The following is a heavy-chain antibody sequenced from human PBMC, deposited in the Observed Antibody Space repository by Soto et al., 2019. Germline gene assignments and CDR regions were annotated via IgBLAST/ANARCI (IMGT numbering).Heavy chain of an antibody. CDR2: ISGSGSST. V-gene: IGHV3-23*01. CDR3: AKGFSYPRYGMDV. Sequence: EVQLLESGGGLVQPGGSLRLSCAASAFTFTNHAMSWVRQAPGKGLEWVSDISGSGSSTYYADSVQGRFTISRDNSKNTLYLQMNSLRAEDTAVYYCAKGFSYPRYGMDVWGQGTTVTVSS. J-gene: IGHJ6*02. D-gene: IGHD1-26*01. CDR1: AFTFTNHA.